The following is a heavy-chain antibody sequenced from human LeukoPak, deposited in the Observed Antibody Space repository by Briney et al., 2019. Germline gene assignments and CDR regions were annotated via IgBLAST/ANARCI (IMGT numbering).Heavy chain of an antibody. J-gene: IGHJ4*02. CDR3: SKDRATTVARGIIIPPGY. Sequence: AGGSLRLSCAASGFTFSSYAMSWVRQAPGKGLEWVSSISGNGDSTTYADSVRGRFTISRDNSKSTLYLQMDSLGPEDTALYYCSKDRATTVARGIIIPPGYWGQGTLVTVSS. V-gene: IGHV3-23*01. CDR2: ISGNGDST. CDR1: GFTFSSYA. D-gene: IGHD3-10*01.